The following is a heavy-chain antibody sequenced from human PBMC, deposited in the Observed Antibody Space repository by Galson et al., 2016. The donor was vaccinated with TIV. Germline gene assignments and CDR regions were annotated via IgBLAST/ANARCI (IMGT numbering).Heavy chain of an antibody. Sequence: SVKVSCKASGYTFSGYYIHWVRQAPGQRLEWMGWINPQSGDTNYAQKLQGRVTMTRDTSVATAYMELNRLTSDATAVYYCAKDLGDSDTLPFDYWGPGTLVTVSP. CDR2: INPQSGDT. CDR3: AKDLGDSDTLPFDY. J-gene: IGHJ4*02. V-gene: IGHV1-2*02. CDR1: GYTFSGYY. D-gene: IGHD3-16*01.